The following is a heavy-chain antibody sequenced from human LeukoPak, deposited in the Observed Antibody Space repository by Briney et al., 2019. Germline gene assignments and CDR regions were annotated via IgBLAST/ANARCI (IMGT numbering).Heavy chain of an antibody. Sequence: LRLSCAASGFTFSDYYMSWIRQPPGKGLEWIGEINHSGSTNYNPSLKSRVTISVDTSKNQFSLKLSSVTAADTAVYYCARGVCSGGSCYTFDYWGQGTLVTVSS. V-gene: IGHV4-34*01. CDR2: INHSGST. CDR3: ARGVCSGGSCYTFDY. D-gene: IGHD2-15*01. CDR1: GFTFSDYY. J-gene: IGHJ4*02.